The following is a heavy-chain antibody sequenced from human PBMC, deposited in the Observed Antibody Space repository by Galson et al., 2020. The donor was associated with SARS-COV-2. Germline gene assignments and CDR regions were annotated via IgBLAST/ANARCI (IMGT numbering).Heavy chain of an antibody. CDR1: GGTFSTYG. CDR2: IIPILGIA. CDR3: ARDGDLGYCSSTSCYGI. Sequence: SVKVSCKASGGTFSTYGISWVRQAPGQGLEWMGGIIPILGIANYAQKFQGRVTITADKSTSTAYMELSSLRSEDTAMYYCARDGDLGYCSSTSCYGIWGQGTMVTVSS. V-gene: IGHV1-69*10. D-gene: IGHD2-2*01. J-gene: IGHJ3*02.